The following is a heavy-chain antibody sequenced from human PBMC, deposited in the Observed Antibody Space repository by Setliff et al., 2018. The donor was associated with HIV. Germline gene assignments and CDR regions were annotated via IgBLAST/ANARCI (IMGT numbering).Heavy chain of an antibody. D-gene: IGHD3-10*01. J-gene: IGHJ5*02. V-gene: IGHV1-69*13. Sequence: SVKVSCKASGGTFSNYGISWVRQAPGQGLEWMGGIIPIFGKTNYAQNFQGRVTITADESTSTAYMELNTLRSEETAIYYCAREGRPYYDSGRNWFDPWGQGTLVTVSS. CDR1: GGTFSNYG. CDR3: AREGRPYYDSGRNWFDP. CDR2: IIPIFGKT.